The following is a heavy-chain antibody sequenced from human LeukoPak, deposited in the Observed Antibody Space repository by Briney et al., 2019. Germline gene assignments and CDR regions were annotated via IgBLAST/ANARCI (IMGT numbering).Heavy chain of an antibody. D-gene: IGHD2-2*01. CDR3: ARVKHCSSTSCQNAFDI. Sequence: PGGSLRLSCAASGFTISSYSMNWVRQAPGKGLEWVSYISSSGSTIYYADSVKGRFTISRDNANNSLYLQINSLRAEDTAVYYCARVKHCSSTSCQNAFDIWGQGTMVTVSS. CDR2: ISSSGSTI. CDR1: GFTISSYS. V-gene: IGHV3-48*04. J-gene: IGHJ3*02.